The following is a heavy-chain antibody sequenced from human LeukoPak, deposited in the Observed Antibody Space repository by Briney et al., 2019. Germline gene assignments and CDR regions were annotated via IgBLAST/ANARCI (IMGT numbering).Heavy chain of an antibody. J-gene: IGHJ4*02. D-gene: IGHD3-22*01. Sequence: SGTLSLTCTVSGGSVRSGSFFWGWVRQRPGRGVEWMGDMYNSGKTNYNTSLKRGVTISVDTSKSQLSLKLNSVTAADTAVYYCARDRNYYDSSGYYFANWGQGTLVTVSS. CDR3: ARDRNYYDSSGYYFAN. V-gene: IGHV4-61*01. CDR2: MYNSGKT. CDR1: GGSVRSGSFF.